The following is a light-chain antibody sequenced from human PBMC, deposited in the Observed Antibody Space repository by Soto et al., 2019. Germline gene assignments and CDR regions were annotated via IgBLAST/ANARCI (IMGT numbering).Light chain of an antibody. J-gene: IGKJ2*01. Sequence: DIVMTQSPDSLAVSLGERATINCKSSQSVLYRSNNKHYLAWYQQKPGQPPRLLIYWASTRESGVPDRFSGSGSGTDFTLTISSLQAEDVAVYFCRQYYSTPPYTFGQGTKLEIK. CDR3: RQYYSTPPYT. CDR2: WAS. V-gene: IGKV4-1*01. CDR1: QSVLYRSNNKHY.